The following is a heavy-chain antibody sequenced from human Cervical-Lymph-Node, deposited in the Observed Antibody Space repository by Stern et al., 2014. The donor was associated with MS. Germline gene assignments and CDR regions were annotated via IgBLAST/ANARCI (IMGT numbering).Heavy chain of an antibody. CDR2: INPNSGGT. CDR3: ARGSSGWDYWYFDL. J-gene: IGHJ2*01. Sequence: QLVQSGAEVRKPGASVKVSCKASGNTFTGYFLHWVRQAPGQGLEWMGWINPNSGGTKYAQKFQGWVTMTRDTSISTAYMEVSRLRSDDTAVYYCARGSSGWDYWYFDLWGRGTLVTVSS. D-gene: IGHD6-19*01. CDR1: GNTFTGYF. V-gene: IGHV1-2*04.